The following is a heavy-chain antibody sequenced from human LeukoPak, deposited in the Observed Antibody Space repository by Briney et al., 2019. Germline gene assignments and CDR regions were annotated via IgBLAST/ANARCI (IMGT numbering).Heavy chain of an antibody. CDR1: GFTFSSYA. V-gene: IGHV3-23*01. Sequence: GGSLRLSCAASGFTFSSYAMSWVRQAPGKGLEWVSAISGSGGSTYYAGSVKGRFTISRDNSKNTLYLQMNSLRAEATAVYYCAKDPLLRIAAAGTDWFDPWGQGSLVTVSS. CDR2: ISGSGGST. CDR3: AKDPLLRIAAAGTDWFDP. D-gene: IGHD6-13*01. J-gene: IGHJ5*02.